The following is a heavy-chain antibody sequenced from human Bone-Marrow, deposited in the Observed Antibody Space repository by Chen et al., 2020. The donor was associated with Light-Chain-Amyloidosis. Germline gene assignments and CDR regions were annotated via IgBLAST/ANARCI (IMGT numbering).Heavy chain of an antibody. Sequence: QGPLVQSGAEVKKPGASVRVSRRASGHSLNGYYIHWVRQAPGQGLEWMGWISASSGGTDYTQKFQGRVTMTRDTSITTAYMELRSLRFDDTAIYYCAKSRQQWLVRDAFDIWGQGTMLTVSS. D-gene: IGHD6-19*01. CDR3: AKSRQQWLVRDAFDI. CDR1: GHSLNGYY. CDR2: ISASSGGT. V-gene: IGHV1-2*02. J-gene: IGHJ3*02.